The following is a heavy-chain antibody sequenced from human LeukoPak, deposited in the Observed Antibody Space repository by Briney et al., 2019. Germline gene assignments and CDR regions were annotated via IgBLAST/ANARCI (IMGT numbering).Heavy chain of an antibody. J-gene: IGHJ4*02. V-gene: IGHV3-9*01. CDR3: AKDVRYDSSGYFDY. CDR1: GFTFDDYA. D-gene: IGHD3-22*01. CDR2: ISWNSGSI. Sequence: GGSLRLSCAASGFTFDDYAMHWVRQAPGKGLEWVSGISWNSGSIGYADSVKGRFTISRDNAKNSLYLQMNSLRAEDTALCYCAKDVRYDSSGYFDYWGQGTLVTVSS.